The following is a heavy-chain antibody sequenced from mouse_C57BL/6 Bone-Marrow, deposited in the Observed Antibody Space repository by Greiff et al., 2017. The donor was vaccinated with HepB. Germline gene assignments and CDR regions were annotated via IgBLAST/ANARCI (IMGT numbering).Heavy chain of an antibody. CDR2: IDPENGDT. J-gene: IGHJ3*01. CDR3: TRGPYRFAY. CDR1: GFNIKDDY. Sequence: EVKLMESGAELVRPGASVKLSCTASGFNIKDDYMHWVKQRPEQGLEWIGWIDPENGDTEYASKFQGKATITADTSSNTAYLQLSSLTSEDTAVYYCTRGPYRFAYWGQGTLVTVSA. V-gene: IGHV14-4*01. D-gene: IGHD2-10*01.